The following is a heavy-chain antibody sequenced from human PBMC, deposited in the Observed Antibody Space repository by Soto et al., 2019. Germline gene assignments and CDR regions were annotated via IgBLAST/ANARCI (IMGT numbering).Heavy chain of an antibody. V-gene: IGHV3-9*01. D-gene: IGHD7-27*01. J-gene: IGHJ4*02. CDR1: GFTFDDYA. Sequence: GGSLRLSCAASGFTFDDYAMHWVRQAPGKGLEWVSGISWNSGSIGYADSVKGRFTISRDNAKNSLYLQMNSLRAEDTALYYCAKAPGRELGIHYWGQGTLVTVSS. CDR2: ISWNSGSI. CDR3: AKAPGRELGIHY.